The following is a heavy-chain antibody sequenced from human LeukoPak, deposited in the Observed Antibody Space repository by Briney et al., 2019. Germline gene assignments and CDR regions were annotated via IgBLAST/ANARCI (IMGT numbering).Heavy chain of an antibody. CDR3: AKDIVVVPAAMVPLDY. J-gene: IGHJ4*02. CDR2: ISGSGGST. D-gene: IGHD2-2*01. V-gene: IGHV3-23*01. Sequence: GGSLRLSCAASGFTFSSYGMSWVRQAPGKGLEWVSAISGSGGSTYYADSGKGRFTISRDNSKNTLYLQMNSLRAEDTAVYYCAKDIVVVPAAMVPLDYWGQGTLVTVSS. CDR1: GFTFSSYG.